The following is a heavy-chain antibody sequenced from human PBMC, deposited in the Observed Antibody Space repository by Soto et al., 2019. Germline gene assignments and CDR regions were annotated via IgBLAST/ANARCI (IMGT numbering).Heavy chain of an antibody. Sequence: QVQLVQSGAEVKKPGSSVRVSCKASGGTFSSSYAISWVRQAPRQGPEWMGGIIPIFGTPIYAEKFQGRVTITADEPTSTVYMELSSLSSEDTAVYYCAREHPGGGGYYFDFWGQGTLVTVSS. J-gene: IGHJ4*02. V-gene: IGHV1-69*12. CDR3: AREHPGGGGYYFDF. CDR2: IIPIFGTP. CDR1: GGTFSSSYA. D-gene: IGHD2-15*01.